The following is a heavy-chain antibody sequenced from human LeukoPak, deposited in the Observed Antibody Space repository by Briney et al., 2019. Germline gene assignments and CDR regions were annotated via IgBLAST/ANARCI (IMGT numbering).Heavy chain of an antibody. CDR3: ARHHSSSWYYYYYMDV. Sequence: GESLKISCKGSGYSFTSYWIGWVRQMPGKGLEWIGVIYPGDSDTRYSPSFQGQVTISADKSISTAYLQWSSLKASDTAMYCCARHHSSSWYYYYYMDVWGKGTTVTVSS. V-gene: IGHV5-51*01. J-gene: IGHJ6*03. D-gene: IGHD6-13*01. CDR2: IYPGDSDT. CDR1: GYSFTSYW.